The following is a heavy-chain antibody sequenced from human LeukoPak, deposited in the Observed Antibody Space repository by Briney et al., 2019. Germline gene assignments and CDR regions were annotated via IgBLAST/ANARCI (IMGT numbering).Heavy chain of an antibody. V-gene: IGHV3-7*04. CDR2: IKQDGSEK. D-gene: IGHD6-13*01. CDR1: GFTFSSYW. J-gene: IGHJ4*02. Sequence: PGGSLRLSCAASGFTFSSYWMSWVRQPPGKGLGWVANIKQDGSEKYYVDSVKGRFTISRDNARNSLYLQMNSLTAEDTAVYYCARIRGIAAAGDYWGQGTLVTVSS. CDR3: ARIRGIAAAGDY.